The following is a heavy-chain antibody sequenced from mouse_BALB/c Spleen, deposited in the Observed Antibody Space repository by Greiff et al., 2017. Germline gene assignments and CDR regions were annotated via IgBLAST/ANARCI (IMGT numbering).Heavy chain of an antibody. CDR1: GFTFSSYG. D-gene: IGHD2-10*01. CDR2: ISSGGSYT. Sequence: EVKVVESGGDLVKPGGSLKLSCAASGFTFSSYGMSWVRQTPDKRLEWVATISSGGSYTYYPDSVKGRFTISRDNAKNTLYLQMSSLKSEDTAMYYCARQGAYYYFDYWGQGTTLTVSS. V-gene: IGHV5-6*01. CDR3: ARQGAYYYFDY. J-gene: IGHJ2*01.